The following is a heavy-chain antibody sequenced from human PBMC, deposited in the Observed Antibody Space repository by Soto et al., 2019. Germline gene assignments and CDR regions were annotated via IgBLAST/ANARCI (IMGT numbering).Heavy chain of an antibody. J-gene: IGHJ5*02. CDR3: ARHTRNQFDP. Sequence: SETLSLTCTVSGDSMTSSSYYWGWIRQPPGKGLEWIGSIYYSERTSYNSGSTYYSPSLKSRVTISGDTSKSQFSLKLSSVTAADTAVYYCARHTRNQFDPWGQGTLVTDSS. CDR2: IYYSERTSYNSGST. V-gene: IGHV4-39*01. CDR1: GDSMTSSSYY.